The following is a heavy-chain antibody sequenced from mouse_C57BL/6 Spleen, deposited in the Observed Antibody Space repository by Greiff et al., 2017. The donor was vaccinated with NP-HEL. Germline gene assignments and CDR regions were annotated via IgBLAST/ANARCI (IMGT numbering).Heavy chain of an antibody. V-gene: IGHV5-17*01. Sequence: EVHLVESGGGLVKPGGSLKLSCAASGFTFSDYGMHWVRQAPEKGLEWVAYISSGSSTIYYADTVKGRFTISRDNAKNTLFLQMTSLRSEDTAMYYCARPYDGYGRDFDYWGQGTTLTVSS. D-gene: IGHD2-3*01. J-gene: IGHJ2*01. CDR2: ISSGSSTI. CDR3: ARPYDGYGRDFDY. CDR1: GFTFSDYG.